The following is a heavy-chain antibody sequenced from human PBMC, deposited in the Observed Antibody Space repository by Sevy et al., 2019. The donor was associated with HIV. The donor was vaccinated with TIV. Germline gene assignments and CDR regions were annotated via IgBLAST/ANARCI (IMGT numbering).Heavy chain of an antibody. V-gene: IGHV3-11*01. Sequence: VGSLRLSCEASGFTFSDYYMNWIRQAPGKVLEWVSSISISGRMISYADSVKGRFTISRDNAKNSLYLQMNSLRADDTAVYYCAREVDGVLGVFDSWGQGTLVTVSS. CDR1: GFTFSDYY. CDR3: AREVDGVLGVFDS. J-gene: IGHJ4*02. CDR2: ISISGRMI. D-gene: IGHD3-10*01.